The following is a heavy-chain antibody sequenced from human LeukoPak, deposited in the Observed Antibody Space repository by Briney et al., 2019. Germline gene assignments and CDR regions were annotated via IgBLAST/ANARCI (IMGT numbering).Heavy chain of an antibody. D-gene: IGHD4-17*01. J-gene: IGHJ4*02. CDR3: AKGGATVIDY. CDR2: INSDGIST. CDR1: GFTFSNYW. Sequence: GGSLRLSCGASGFTFSNYWMHWVRQAPGKGLVWVSRINSDGISTASADSVKGRFTISRDNAKNTLYPQMNSLRAEDTAVYYCAKGGATVIDYWGQGTLVTVSS. V-gene: IGHV3-74*01.